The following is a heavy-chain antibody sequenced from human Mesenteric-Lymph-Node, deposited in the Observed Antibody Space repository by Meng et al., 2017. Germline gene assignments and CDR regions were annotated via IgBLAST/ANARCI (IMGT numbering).Heavy chain of an antibody. J-gene: IGHJ4*02. Sequence: GPRQASGPQLWRPSDTLSLMGTVSGGSVRGRNYYWSWIRQPPGKGLEWIGYIYDTETTNYSPSLESRVTISVDTSKNQFSLNLSSVTAADTAIYYCASLVSREYRRVDFWGQGTLVTVSS. CDR2: IYDTETT. V-gene: IGHV4-61*01. CDR3: ASLVSREYRRVDF. CDR1: GGSVRGRNYY. D-gene: IGHD2/OR15-2a*01.